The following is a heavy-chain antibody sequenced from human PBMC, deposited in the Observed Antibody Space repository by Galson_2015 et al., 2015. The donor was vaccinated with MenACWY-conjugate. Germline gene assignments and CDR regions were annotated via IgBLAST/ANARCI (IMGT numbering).Heavy chain of an antibody. CDR3: ARPGLTGYYPLIES. CDR1: GYNFPSYW. V-gene: IGHV5-51*03. J-gene: IGHJ4*02. Sequence: QSGAEVKKPGESLKISCKGSGYNFPSYWIGWVRQMPGKGLEWMGIIYPGNSDTRYSPSFRGQVTISADKSVTTAYLQWNSLRPSDTAIYYCARPGLTGYYPLIESWGQGTPVTVSS. CDR2: IYPGNSDT. D-gene: IGHD3-9*01.